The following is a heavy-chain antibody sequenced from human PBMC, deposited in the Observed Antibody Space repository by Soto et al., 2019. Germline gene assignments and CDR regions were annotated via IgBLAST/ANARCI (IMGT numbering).Heavy chain of an antibody. Sequence: SVKVSCKASGFTFTSSAMQLVRQARGQRLEWIGWIVVGSGNTNYAQKFQERVTITRDMSTSTAYMELSSLRSEDTAVYYCARDGRGYSGYGRPGVFDYWGQGTLVTVSS. V-gene: IGHV1-58*02. CDR3: ARDGRGYSGYGRPGVFDY. CDR1: GFTFTSSA. CDR2: IVVGSGNT. J-gene: IGHJ4*02. D-gene: IGHD5-12*01.